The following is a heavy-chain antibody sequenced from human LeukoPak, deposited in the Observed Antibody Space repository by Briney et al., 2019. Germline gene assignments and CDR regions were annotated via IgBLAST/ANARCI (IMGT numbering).Heavy chain of an antibody. CDR1: GGSITNYY. D-gene: IGHD6-6*01. Sequence: SETLSLTCTVSGGSITNYYWSWIRQPPGKGLEYIGFIYHSGSTNYNPSLKSRVTMSVDKSKNQCSLGLSSVTAADTAIYFCARSTQDSSTSFDYWGPGNPGHRLL. CDR2: IYHSGST. V-gene: IGHV4-59*01. CDR3: ARSTQDSSTSFDY. J-gene: IGHJ4*02.